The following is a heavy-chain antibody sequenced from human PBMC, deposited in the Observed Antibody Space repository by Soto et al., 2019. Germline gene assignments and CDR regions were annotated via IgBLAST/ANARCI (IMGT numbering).Heavy chain of an antibody. D-gene: IGHD3-10*01. CDR1: GFTFTSSA. Sequence: GASVKVSCKASGFTFTSSAVQWVRQARGQRLEWIGWIVVGSGNTNYAQKFQERVTITRDMSTSTAYMELSSLTSEDTAVYYCARDNMHYYSPSEGYFYYGMDVWGQGTTVTVSS. CDR2: IVVGSGNT. J-gene: IGHJ6*02. CDR3: ARDNMHYYSPSEGYFYYGMDV. V-gene: IGHV1-58*01.